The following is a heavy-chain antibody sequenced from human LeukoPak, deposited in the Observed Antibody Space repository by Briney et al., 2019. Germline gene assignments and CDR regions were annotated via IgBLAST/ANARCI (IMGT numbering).Heavy chain of an antibody. J-gene: IGHJ4*02. Sequence: PGGSLRLSCATSGFTFSDYYINWIRQAPGKGLEWIGSIYYSGSTYYNPSLKSRVTISVDTSKNQFSLKLSSVTAADTAVYYCARHDFWSGSFDYWGQGTLVTVSS. CDR2: IYYSGST. V-gene: IGHV4-59*05. CDR1: GFTFSDYY. CDR3: ARHDFWSGSFDY. D-gene: IGHD3-3*01.